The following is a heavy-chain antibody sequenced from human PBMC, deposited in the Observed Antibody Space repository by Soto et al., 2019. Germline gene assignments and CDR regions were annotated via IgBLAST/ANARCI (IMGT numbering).Heavy chain of an antibody. CDR1: GDSIISIYN. Sequence: PPQTLSLTWSVSGDSIISIYNWPWIRQPLGKGLEWVASIYHTGTTYYNPSLASRVTLSVYTSKNQFSLKMTSVTAADRAMYFCARYNSYAIDYGGRGTPVTVSS. D-gene: IGHD2-8*01. CDR2: IYHTGTT. V-gene: IGHV4-38-2*02. J-gene: IGHJ4*02. CDR3: ARYNSYAIDY.